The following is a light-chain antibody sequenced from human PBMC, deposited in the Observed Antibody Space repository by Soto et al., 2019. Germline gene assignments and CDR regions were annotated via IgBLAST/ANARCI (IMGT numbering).Light chain of an antibody. CDR1: SSDVGGYNY. V-gene: IGLV2-11*01. CDR2: DVS. J-gene: IGLJ2*01. Sequence: QSALTQPRSVSGSPGQSVTISCTGTSSDVGGYNYVSWYQQHPGKAPKLMIYDVSKRPSGVPDRVSGSKSGNTASLTISGLQAEDEAEYYCCSYAGSYTLVFGGGTKLNVL. CDR3: CSYAGSYTLV.